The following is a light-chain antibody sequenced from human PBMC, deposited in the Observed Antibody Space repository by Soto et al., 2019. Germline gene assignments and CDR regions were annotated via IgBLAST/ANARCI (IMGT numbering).Light chain of an antibody. J-gene: IGLJ2*01. CDR1: SSNIGSNS. V-gene: IGLV1-44*01. Sequence: QSVLTQPPSASGTPGQRDTISCSGSSSNIGSNSVNWYQQFPGTAPKLLIYTNSQRPSGVPDRFSGSKSGTSASLAISGLQSEDEADYYCAAWDDSLNGPHVVFGGGTKLTVL. CDR3: AAWDDSLNGPHVV. CDR2: TNS.